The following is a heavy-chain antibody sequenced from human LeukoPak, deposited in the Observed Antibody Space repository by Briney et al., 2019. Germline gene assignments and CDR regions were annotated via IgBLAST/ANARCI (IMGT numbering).Heavy chain of an antibody. Sequence: GGSLRLSCAASGFTFSSYAMSWVRQAPGKGLEWVSAISGSGGNTYYADSVKGRFTISRDNAKNSLYLQMNSLRAEDTAVYYCARMDIGLVRDWGQGTLVTVSS. J-gene: IGHJ4*02. CDR3: ARMDIGLVRD. CDR1: GFTFSSYA. V-gene: IGHV3-23*01. CDR2: ISGSGGNT. D-gene: IGHD3-10*01.